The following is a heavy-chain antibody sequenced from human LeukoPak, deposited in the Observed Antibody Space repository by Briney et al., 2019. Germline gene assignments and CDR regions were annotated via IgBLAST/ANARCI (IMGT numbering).Heavy chain of an antibody. CDR2: ISGSGGST. Sequence: GFTXXXYAMSWVRQAPGKGLEGVSAISGSGGSTYYADSVKGRFTISRDNSKNTVYLQMNSLRADDTAVYYCAKAVQLWLGGYYFDYWGQGTLVTVSS. J-gene: IGHJ4*02. CDR3: AKAVQLWLGGYYFDY. CDR1: GFTXXXYA. D-gene: IGHD5-18*01. V-gene: IGHV3-23*01.